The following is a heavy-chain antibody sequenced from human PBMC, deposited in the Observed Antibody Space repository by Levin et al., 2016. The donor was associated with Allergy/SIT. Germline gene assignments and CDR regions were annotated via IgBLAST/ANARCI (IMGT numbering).Heavy chain of an antibody. Sequence: SETLSLTCAVSGGSISSGGYSWSWIRQPPGKGLEWIGYIYHSGSTYYNPSLKSRVTISVDRSKNQFSLKLSSVTAADTAVYYCARTSIDFWSGPPLGIDGMDVWGQGTTVTVSS. CDR3: ARTSIDFWSGPPLGIDGMDV. D-gene: IGHD3-3*01. J-gene: IGHJ6*02. CDR1: GGSISSGGYS. V-gene: IGHV4-30-2*01. CDR2: IYHSGST.